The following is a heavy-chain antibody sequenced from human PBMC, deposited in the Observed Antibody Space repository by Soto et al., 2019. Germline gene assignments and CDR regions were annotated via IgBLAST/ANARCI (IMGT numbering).Heavy chain of an antibody. D-gene: IGHD4-17*01. CDR2: IYYSGST. CDR1: GGSISSSSYY. J-gene: IGHJ4*02. Sequence: QLQLQESGPGLVKPSETLSLTCTVSGGSISSSSYYWGWIRQPPGKGLEWIGSIYYSGSTYYNPSLKSRVTISVDTSKNQFSLKLSSVTAADTAVYYCARDGADYGDLGTYYFDYWGQGTLVTVSS. V-gene: IGHV4-39*02. CDR3: ARDGADYGDLGTYYFDY.